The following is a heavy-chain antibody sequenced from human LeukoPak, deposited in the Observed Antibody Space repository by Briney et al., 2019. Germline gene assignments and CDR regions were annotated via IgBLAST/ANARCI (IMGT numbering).Heavy chain of an antibody. V-gene: IGHV1-18*01. Sequence: ASVKVSCKASGYTFTSYGISWVRQAPGQGLEWMGWISAYNGNTNYAQKLQGRVTMTTDTSTSTAYMELRSLRSDDTAVYYCARVYYDYDWGSYRPAFFDYWGQGTLVTVSS. CDR3: ARVYYDYDWGSYRPAFFDY. CDR1: GYTFTSYG. J-gene: IGHJ4*02. D-gene: IGHD3-16*02. CDR2: ISAYNGNT.